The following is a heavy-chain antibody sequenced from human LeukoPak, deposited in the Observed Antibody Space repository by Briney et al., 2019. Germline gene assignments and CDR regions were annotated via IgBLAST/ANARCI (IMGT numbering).Heavy chain of an antibody. Sequence: PSETLSLTCTVSGGSISSYYWSWIRQPAGKGLEWIGRIYTSGSTNYNPSLKSRVTMSVDTSKNQFPLKLSSVTAADTAVYYCARVPAFTIFGVVTYYYYMDVWGKGTTVTVSS. D-gene: IGHD3-3*01. CDR2: IYTSGST. J-gene: IGHJ6*03. V-gene: IGHV4-4*07. CDR1: GGSISSYY. CDR3: ARVPAFTIFGVVTYYYYMDV.